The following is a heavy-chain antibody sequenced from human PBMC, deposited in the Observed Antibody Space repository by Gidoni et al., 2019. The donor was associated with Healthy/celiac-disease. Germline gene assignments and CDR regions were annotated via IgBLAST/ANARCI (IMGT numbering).Heavy chain of an antibody. J-gene: IGHJ6*02. D-gene: IGHD4-17*01. CDR2: IDPSDSYT. V-gene: IGHV5-10-1*03. CDR1: GYSFTSYW. CDR3: ARHDTSYGDYYYYYGMDV. Sequence: EVQLVQSGAEVKKPGESLRISCKGSGYSFTSYWISWVRQMPGKGLEWMGRIDPSDSYTNYSPSFQGHVTISADKSISTAYLQWSSLKASDTAMYYCARHDTSYGDYYYYYGMDVWGQGTTVTVSS.